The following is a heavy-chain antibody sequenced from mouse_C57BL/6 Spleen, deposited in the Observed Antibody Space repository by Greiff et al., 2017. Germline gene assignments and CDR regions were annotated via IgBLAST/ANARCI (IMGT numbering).Heavy chain of an antibody. CDR3: ARNGQDAMDY. CDR2: ISNGGGST. Sequence: EVKLVESGGGLVQPGGSLKLSCAASGFTFSDYYMYWVRQTPEKRLEWVAYISNGGGSTYYPDTVKGRFTISRDNAKNTLYLQMSRLKSEDTAMYYCARNGQDAMDYWGQGTSVTVSS. J-gene: IGHJ4*01. CDR1: GFTFSDYY. D-gene: IGHD1-1*01. V-gene: IGHV5-12*01.